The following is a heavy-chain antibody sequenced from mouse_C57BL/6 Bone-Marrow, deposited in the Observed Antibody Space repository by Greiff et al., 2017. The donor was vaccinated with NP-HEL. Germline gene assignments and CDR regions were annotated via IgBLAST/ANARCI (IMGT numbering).Heavy chain of an antibody. CDR2: IDPANGNT. D-gene: IGHD1-1*01. CDR3: AGGYYGSSSCFDY. CDR1: GFNIKNTY. J-gene: IGHJ2*01. Sequence: VQLQQSVAELVRPGASVKLSCTASGFNIKNTYMHWVKQRPEQGLEWIGRIDPANGNTKYAPKFQGKATITADTSSNTAYLQLSSLTSEDTAIYYCAGGYYGSSSCFDYWGQGTTLTVSS. V-gene: IGHV14-3*01.